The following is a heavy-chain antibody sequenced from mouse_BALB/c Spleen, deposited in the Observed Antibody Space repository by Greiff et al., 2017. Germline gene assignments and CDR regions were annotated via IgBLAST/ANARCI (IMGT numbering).Heavy chain of an antibody. CDR1: GFSLTSYG. V-gene: IGHV2-2*02. CDR3: ASYGSKPYWYFDV. CDR2: IWSGGST. Sequence: VQLQESGPGLVQPSQSLSITCTVSGFSLTSYGVHWVRQSPGKGLEWLGVIWSGGSTDYNAAFISRLSISKDNSKSQVFFKMNSLQANDTAIYYCASYGSKPYWYFDVWGAGTTVTVSS. J-gene: IGHJ1*01. D-gene: IGHD1-1*01.